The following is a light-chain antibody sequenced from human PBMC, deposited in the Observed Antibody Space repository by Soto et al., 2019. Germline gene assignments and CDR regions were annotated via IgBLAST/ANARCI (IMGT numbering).Light chain of an antibody. J-gene: IGKJ4*01. CDR3: QQYSIWSPEVT. Sequence: VLMTQSPVALSVSPGERATLSCSASQSVRSKLAWYQQKPVQAPRLLTYDASTRATDVPARFSGSGSGTEFTLTISSLQSEDAGVYYCQQYSIWSPEVTFGGGTKVAIK. CDR1: QSVRSK. CDR2: DAS. V-gene: IGKV3-15*01.